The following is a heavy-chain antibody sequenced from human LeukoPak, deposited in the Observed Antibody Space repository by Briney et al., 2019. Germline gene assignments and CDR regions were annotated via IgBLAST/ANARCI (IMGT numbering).Heavy chain of an antibody. CDR2: IYYSGST. J-gene: IGHJ4*02. Sequence: SETLSLTCTVSGGSISSSSYYWGWIRQPPGKGLEWIGSIYYSGSTYYNPSLKSRVTISVDTSKNQFSLKLSSVTAADTAVYYCARDETPRGATTYYWGQGTLVTVSS. CDR3: ARDETPRGATTYY. D-gene: IGHD1-26*01. V-gene: IGHV4-39*07. CDR1: GGSISSSSYY.